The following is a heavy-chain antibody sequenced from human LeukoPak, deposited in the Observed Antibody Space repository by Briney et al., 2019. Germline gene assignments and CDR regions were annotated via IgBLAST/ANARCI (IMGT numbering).Heavy chain of an antibody. CDR2: IYYSGST. CDR1: GGSISSYY. V-gene: IGHV4-59*01. Sequence: SETLSLTXTVSGGSISSYYWSWIRQPPGKGMEWLGYIYYSGSTNYNPSLKSRVTISVDTSKNQFSLKLSSVTAADTAVYYCAGTPGHDFWSGNYYYMDVWGKGTTVTVSS. CDR3: AGTPGHDFWSGNYYYMDV. J-gene: IGHJ6*03. D-gene: IGHD3-3*01.